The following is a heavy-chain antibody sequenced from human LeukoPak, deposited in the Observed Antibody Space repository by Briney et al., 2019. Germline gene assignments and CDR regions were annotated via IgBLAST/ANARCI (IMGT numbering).Heavy chain of an antibody. D-gene: IGHD6-6*01. J-gene: IGHJ4*02. CDR2: IYYSGST. CDR1: GGSISSSSYY. Sequence: SETLSLTCTLSGGSISSSSYYWGWIRQPPGKGLEWIGSIYYSGSTYYNPSLKSRVTISVDTSKNQFSLKLRSVTAADTAVYYCARDLYSSSLIDYWGQGTLVTVSS. CDR3: ARDLYSSSLIDY. V-gene: IGHV4-39*07.